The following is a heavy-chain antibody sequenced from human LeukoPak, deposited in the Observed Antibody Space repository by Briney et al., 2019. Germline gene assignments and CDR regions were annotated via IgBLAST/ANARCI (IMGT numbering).Heavy chain of an antibody. CDR1: GFTFSNYG. J-gene: IGHJ3*02. Sequence: GSLRLSCAASGFTFSNYGMDWVRQAPGKGLEWVAFIRYDGTAQYYADSVKGRFTISRDNSENTLYMQVNSLRAEDTAVYYCARGNSNGFDTWGQGTMVTVSS. D-gene: IGHD1-7*01. V-gene: IGHV3-30*02. CDR2: IRYDGTAQ. CDR3: ARGNSNGFDT.